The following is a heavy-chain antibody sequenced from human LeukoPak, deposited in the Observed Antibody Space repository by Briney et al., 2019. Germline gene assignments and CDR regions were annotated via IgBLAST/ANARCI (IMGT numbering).Heavy chain of an antibody. CDR2: ISGSGGST. Sequence: GGSLRLSCAASGFTFSSYAMSWVRQAPGKGLEWVSAISGSGGSTYYADSVKGRFTISRDNAKKSLHLQMDSLRAEDTAVYYCARLGRPWFGEYYYHYMDVWGKGTTVTVSS. V-gene: IGHV3-23*01. J-gene: IGHJ6*03. CDR1: GFTFSSYA. CDR3: ARLGRPWFGEYYYHYMDV. D-gene: IGHD3-10*01.